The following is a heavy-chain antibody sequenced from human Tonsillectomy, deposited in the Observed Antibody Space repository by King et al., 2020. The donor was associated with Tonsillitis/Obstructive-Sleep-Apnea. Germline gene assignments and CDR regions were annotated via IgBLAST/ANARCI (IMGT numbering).Heavy chain of an antibody. CDR3: ASAPVGAAIVGVVSDAGWFDP. CDR1: GGTFNSYA. Sequence: QLVQSGAEVKKPGSSVKVSCKASGGTFNSYAINWVRQAPGQGLEWMGRIIPILARTNYAQKFQGKITISADKSTSTAYMELSSLRSEDTAVYYCASAPVGAAIVGVVSDAGWFDPWGQGTLVTVSS. J-gene: IGHJ5*02. D-gene: IGHD3-3*01. CDR2: IIPILART. V-gene: IGHV1-69*04.